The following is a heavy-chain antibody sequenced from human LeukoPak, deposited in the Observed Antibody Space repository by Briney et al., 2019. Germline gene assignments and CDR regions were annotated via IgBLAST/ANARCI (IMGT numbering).Heavy chain of an antibody. V-gene: IGHV3-23*01. Sequence: GGSLRLSCAASGFTFSNYAMTWVRQAPGKGLEWVSTISGGGGDTYYADSVKGRFTISRDNSKCTLYLQMNSLRAEDTSIHYCAKVPYSDYGSGRPPFMDVWGQGTTVAVSS. CDR2: ISGGGGDT. J-gene: IGHJ6*02. CDR3: AKVPYSDYGSGRPPFMDV. D-gene: IGHD3-10*01. CDR1: GFTFSNYA.